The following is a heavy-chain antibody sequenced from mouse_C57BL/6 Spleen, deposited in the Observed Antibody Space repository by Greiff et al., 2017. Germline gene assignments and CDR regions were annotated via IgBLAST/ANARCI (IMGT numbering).Heavy chain of an antibody. CDR1: GFSLSTSGMG. CDR3: ARRLRDYDAMDY. V-gene: IGHV8-12*01. CDR2: IYWDDDK. Sequence: QVTLKVSGPGLLQSSQTLSLPCSFSGFSLSTSGMGVSWIRQPSGKGLEWLAHIYWDDDKRYNPSLKSRLTISKDTSRHQVFLKITSVDTADTATNYCARRLRDYDAMDYWGQGTSVTVSS. J-gene: IGHJ4*01.